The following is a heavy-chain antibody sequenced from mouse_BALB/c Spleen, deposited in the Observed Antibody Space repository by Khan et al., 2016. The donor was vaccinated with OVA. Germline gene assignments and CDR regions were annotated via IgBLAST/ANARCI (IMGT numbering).Heavy chain of an antibody. V-gene: IGHV3-2*02. CDR3: ARDYGSSYLFFDY. CDR1: GYSITSDYA. J-gene: IGHJ2*01. Sequence: EVKLLESGPGLVKPSQSLSLTCTVTGYSITSDYAWNWIRQFPGNKLEWMAYITYSGNTGYNPSLKGRISITRDTSKNQFFLQLNSVTTEDTATYYCARDYGSSYLFFDYWGRGTTLTVSS. D-gene: IGHD1-1*01. CDR2: ITYSGNT.